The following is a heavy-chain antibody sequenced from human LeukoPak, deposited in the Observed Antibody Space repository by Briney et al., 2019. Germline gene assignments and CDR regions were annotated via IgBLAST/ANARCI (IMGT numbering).Heavy chain of an antibody. V-gene: IGHV3-21*01. J-gene: IGHJ6*03. CDR3: ARVKAGATIENFYYYYMDV. CDR1: GFTFSTYS. Sequence: GGSLRLSCAASGFTFSTYSMNWVRQAPGKGLEWVSSITSSSSYIKYADSVKGRFTISRDNAKNSLYLQMNSLKAEDTAVYYCARVKAGATIENFYYYYMDVWGKGTTVTVSS. D-gene: IGHD1-26*01. CDR2: ITSSSSYI.